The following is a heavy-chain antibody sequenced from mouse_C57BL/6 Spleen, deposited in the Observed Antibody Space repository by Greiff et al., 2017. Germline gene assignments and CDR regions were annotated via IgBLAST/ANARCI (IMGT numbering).Heavy chain of an antibody. D-gene: IGHD1-1*01. V-gene: IGHV5-9-1*02. CDR2: ISSGGDYI. Sequence: EVQLVESGEGLVKPGGSLKLSCAASGFTFSSYAMSWVRPTPEKRLEWVAYISSGGDYIYYADTVKGRFTISRDNARNTLYLQMSSLKSEDTAMYYCTRAIITTVVDFDYWGQGTTLTVSS. J-gene: IGHJ2*01. CDR1: GFTFSSYA. CDR3: TRAIITTVVDFDY.